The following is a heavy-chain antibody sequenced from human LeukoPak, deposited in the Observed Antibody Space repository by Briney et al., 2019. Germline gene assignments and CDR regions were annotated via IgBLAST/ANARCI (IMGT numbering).Heavy chain of an antibody. CDR2: INPSGGST. J-gene: IGHJ6*02. CDR1: GYTFINFA. V-gene: IGHV1-46*01. D-gene: IGHD6-6*01. CDR3: ARELRRQLDYYGMDV. Sequence: ASVKVSCKASGYTFINFAMNWVRQAPGQGLEWMGIINPSGGSTSYAQKFQGRVTMTRDTSTSTVYMELSSLRSEDTAVYYCARELRRQLDYYGMDVWGQGTTVTVSS.